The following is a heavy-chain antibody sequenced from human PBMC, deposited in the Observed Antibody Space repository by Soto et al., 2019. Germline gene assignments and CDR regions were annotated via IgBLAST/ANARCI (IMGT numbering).Heavy chain of an antibody. D-gene: IGHD5-12*01. Sequence: QVQLVESGGGVVQPGMSLKLSCAASGFTFSSYAMHWVRQAPGKGLEWVAVISYDGSNKYYADSVKGRFTISRDNSNNTLYLQMNSLRAEDTAVYYCARGRGYSGYEVAYWGQGTLVTVSS. CDR1: GFTFSSYA. CDR3: ARGRGYSGYEVAY. V-gene: IGHV3-30-3*01. J-gene: IGHJ4*02. CDR2: ISYDGSNK.